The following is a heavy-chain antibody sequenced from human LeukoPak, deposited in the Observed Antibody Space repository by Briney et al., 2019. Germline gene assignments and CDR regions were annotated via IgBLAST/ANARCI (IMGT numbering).Heavy chain of an antibody. J-gene: IGHJ4*02. CDR2: IRQDGSEK. CDR3: ARDYYDSSGYQYYFDY. Sequence: GGSLRLSCAASGFTFSSYWMSWVHQAPGKGLESVANIRQDGSEKYYVDSVKGRFTISRDNAKNSLYLQMNSLRAEDTAVYYCARDYYDSSGYQYYFDYWGQGTLVTVSS. D-gene: IGHD3-22*01. CDR1: GFTFSSYW. V-gene: IGHV3-7*01.